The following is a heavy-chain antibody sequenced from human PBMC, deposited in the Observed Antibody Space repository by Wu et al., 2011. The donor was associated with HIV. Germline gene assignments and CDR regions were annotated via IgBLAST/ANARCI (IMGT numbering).Heavy chain of an antibody. Sequence: QVQLVQSGAEVKKPGASVKVSCKASGYTFTGYYMHWVRQAPGQGLEWMGWINPNSGGTNYAQSFQGRVTITTDESTSTAYMELSSLTSEDTAVYHCAANTYYYGSGSYLLDYWGQGTLVTVSS. CDR3: AANTYYYGSGSYLLDY. CDR2: INPNSGGT. V-gene: IGHV1-2*02. J-gene: IGHJ4*02. D-gene: IGHD3-10*01. CDR1: GYTFTGYY.